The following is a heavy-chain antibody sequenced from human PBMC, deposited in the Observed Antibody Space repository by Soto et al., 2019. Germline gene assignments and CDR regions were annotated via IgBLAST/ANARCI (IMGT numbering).Heavy chain of an antibody. CDR1: GGSVNSYY. D-gene: IGHD6-13*01. CDR3: AGGRGSWDRWFDP. J-gene: IGHJ5*02. Sequence: SETLSLTCTVSGGSVNSYYWSWIRQPPGKGLEWIGYIYYSGSSNYNPSLKSRVTISLDTSKNQFSLKLSSVTAADTAVYYYAGGRGSWDRWFDPWGQGTLVTVSS. CDR2: IYYSGSS. V-gene: IGHV4-59*02.